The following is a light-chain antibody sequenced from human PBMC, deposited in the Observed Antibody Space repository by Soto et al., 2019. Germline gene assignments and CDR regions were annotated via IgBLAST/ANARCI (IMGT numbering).Light chain of an antibody. V-gene: IGKV3-20*01. CDR1: QSLTNSF. J-gene: IGKJ5*01. CDR2: DTS. Sequence: EFVLTQSPGTLSLSPGERATLSCRASQSLTNSFMAWYQQKPGQAPRLLIYDTSSRASGIPDRFSGSGSGTDFTLTISRPETEDFAVFYCQQYGTSEIIFGQGTRLEIK. CDR3: QQYGTSEII.